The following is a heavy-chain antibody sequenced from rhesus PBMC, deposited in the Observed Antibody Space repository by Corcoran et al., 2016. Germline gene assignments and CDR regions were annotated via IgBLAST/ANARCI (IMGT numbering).Heavy chain of an antibody. V-gene: IGHV4-80*01. CDR1: GASMIINR. Sequence: QVQLQESGPGLVKPAETLSLTCTVSGASMIINRRGWIRSPPGQGRDWIGEIDGGTGRTNFNPSLNGRISISRDASKNQFFLKLTSMAAADTAVYWCARIGFTGYGALAFWGQGVLVTVSS. D-gene: IGHD5-30*01. CDR3: ARIGFTGYGALAF. J-gene: IGHJ4*01. CDR2: IDGGTGRT.